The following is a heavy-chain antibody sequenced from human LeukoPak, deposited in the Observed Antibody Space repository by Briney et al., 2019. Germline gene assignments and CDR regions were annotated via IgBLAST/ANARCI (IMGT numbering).Heavy chain of an antibody. D-gene: IGHD3-10*01. CDR2: VSIHNGHT. Sequence: ASVNVSCKASVYTFTRYVISWVRQAPGHGPDWWGWVSIHNGHTNYVQTLQGRVTMNTDRSTSTAYMELRSLRPDDPAVYYCARFPAYGSGYHYSADCGQGTLVTVSS. J-gene: IGHJ4*02. CDR1: VYTFTRYV. CDR3: ARFPAYGSGYHYSAD. V-gene: IGHV1-18*01.